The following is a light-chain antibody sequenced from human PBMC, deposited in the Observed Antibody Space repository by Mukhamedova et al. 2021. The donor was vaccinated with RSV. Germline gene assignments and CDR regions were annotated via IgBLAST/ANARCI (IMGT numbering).Light chain of an antibody. CDR2: DVT. Sequence: WYQQFPGNPPKLIIYDVTNRPSGVSNRFSGSKSGNTASLTISGLLPEDEADYYCGSYSSSNSPVFGGGTRVTVL. V-gene: IGLV2-14*03. J-gene: IGLJ2*01. CDR3: GSYSSSNSPV.